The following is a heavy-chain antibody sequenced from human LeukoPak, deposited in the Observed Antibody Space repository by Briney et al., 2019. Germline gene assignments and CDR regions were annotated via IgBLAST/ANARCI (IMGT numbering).Heavy chain of an antibody. CDR3: ARHVLSSYLDYYYYYMDV. CDR1: GGSISSSSYY. CDR2: IYYSGST. V-gene: IGHV4-39*01. D-gene: IGHD2-2*02. Sequence: SETLSLTCTVSGGSISSSSYYWGWIRQPPGKGLEWIGSIYYSGSTYYNPSLKSRVTISVDTSKNQFSLKLSSVTAADTAVYYCARHVLSSYLDYYYYYMDVWGKGTTVTVSS. J-gene: IGHJ6*03.